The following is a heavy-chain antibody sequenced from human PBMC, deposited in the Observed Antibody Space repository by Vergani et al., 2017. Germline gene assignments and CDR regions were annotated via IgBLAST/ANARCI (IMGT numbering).Heavy chain of an antibody. D-gene: IGHD3-16*02. Sequence: EVQLVQSGAEVKKPGESLKISCKGSGYSFTSYWIGWVRQMPGKGLEWMGIIYPGDSDTRYSPSFQGQVTISADKSISTAYLQWSSLKASDTAMYYCARHGGLYDYVWGSYHDDAFDIWGQGTMVTVSS. J-gene: IGHJ3*02. CDR2: IYPGDSDT. CDR1: GYSFTSYW. CDR3: ARHGGLYDYVWGSYHDDAFDI. V-gene: IGHV5-51*01.